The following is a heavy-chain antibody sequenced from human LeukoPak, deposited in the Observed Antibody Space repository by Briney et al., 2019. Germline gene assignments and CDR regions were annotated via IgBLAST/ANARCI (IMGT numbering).Heavy chain of an antibody. J-gene: IGHJ4*02. CDR2: IRYDGTDI. D-gene: IGHD3-10*01. CDR1: GFTFRSYD. CDR3: GSYGSGSFPGY. Sequence: GGSLRLSCAASGFTFRSYDMHWVRQAPGRGPQWVAYIRYDGTDILYADSVKGRFTIFRDNSNNTLFLQMNSLGIEDTAVYYCGSYGSGSFPGYRGQGTLVTVSS. V-gene: IGHV3-30*02.